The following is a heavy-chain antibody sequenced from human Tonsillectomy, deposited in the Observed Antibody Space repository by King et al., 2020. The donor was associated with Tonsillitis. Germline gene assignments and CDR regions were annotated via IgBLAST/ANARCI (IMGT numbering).Heavy chain of an antibody. D-gene: IGHD2-8*01. CDR2: IKEDGSEK. Sequence: VQLVESGGGLVQPGGSLRLSCVASGFTFSSYWMTWVRQAPGKGLEWVANIKEDGSEKYYVDSVKGRFTISRDNAKNSLYLQMNSLRAEDTAVYYCASPDIVLNGAFDIWGQGTMVTVSS. V-gene: IGHV3-7*01. CDR1: GFTFSSYW. J-gene: IGHJ3*02. CDR3: ASPDIVLNGAFDI.